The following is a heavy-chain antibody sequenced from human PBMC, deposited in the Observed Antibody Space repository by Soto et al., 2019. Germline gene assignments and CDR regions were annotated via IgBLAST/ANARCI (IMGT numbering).Heavy chain of an antibody. CDR2: INAGNGNT. CDR1: GYTFTIYA. J-gene: IGHJ4*02. V-gene: IGHV1-3*01. D-gene: IGHD5-18*01. Sequence: GASVKVSCKASGYTFTIYAMQWVRQAPGQRLEWMGWINAGNGNTKYSQKFQGRVTITRDTSASTAYMELSSLRSEDTAVYYCARSPGYSYGDYWGQGTLVTVSS. CDR3: ARSPGYSYGDY.